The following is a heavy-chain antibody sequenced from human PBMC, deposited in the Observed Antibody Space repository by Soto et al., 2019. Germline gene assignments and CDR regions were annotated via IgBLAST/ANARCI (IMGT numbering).Heavy chain of an antibody. CDR1: GGSISSYY. J-gene: IGHJ4*02. V-gene: IGHV4-59*01. CDR2: IYYSGST. Sequence: SETLSLTCTVSGGSISSYYWSWIRQPPGKGLEWIGYIYYSGSTNYNPSLKSRVTISVDTSKNQFSLKLSSVTAADTAVYYCARSSSGWYYFDYWGQATLVTVSS. D-gene: IGHD6-13*01. CDR3: ARSSSGWYYFDY.